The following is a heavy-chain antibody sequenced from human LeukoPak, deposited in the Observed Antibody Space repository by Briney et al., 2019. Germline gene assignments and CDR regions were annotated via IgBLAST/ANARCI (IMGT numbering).Heavy chain of an antibody. CDR3: ARDYCSSTSCYFSY. CDR1: GFTFSTYA. J-gene: IGHJ4*02. V-gene: IGHV3-30-3*01. Sequence: GGSLRLSCAASGFTFSTYAMHWVRQAPGKGLEWVAVISYDGSNKYYADSVKGRFTISRDSSKNTLYLQMNSLRAEDTAIYYCARDYCSSTSCYFSYWGQGTLVTVSS. CDR2: ISYDGSNK. D-gene: IGHD2-2*01.